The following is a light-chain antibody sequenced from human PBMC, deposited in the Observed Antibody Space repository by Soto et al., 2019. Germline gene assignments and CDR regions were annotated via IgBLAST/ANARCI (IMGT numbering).Light chain of an antibody. CDR3: QQYTNWPPIT. CDR1: QSVTSN. V-gene: IGKV3-15*01. CDR2: GVS. Sequence: EIVMTQSPATLSVSPGERATLSCRASQSVTSNLAWYQHKPGQPPRLLIYGVSTRATGIPARFSGSGSGTEFTLTISSLQSEDFAVYYCQQYTNWPPITFGQGTRLEIK. J-gene: IGKJ5*01.